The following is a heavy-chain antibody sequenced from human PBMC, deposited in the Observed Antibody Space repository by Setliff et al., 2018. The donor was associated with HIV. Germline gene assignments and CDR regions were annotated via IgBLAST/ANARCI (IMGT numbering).Heavy chain of an antibody. J-gene: IGHJ5*02. CDR3: VREWVADP. Sequence: LRLSCAASGFTFNNYGMHWVRQAPGKGLEWVAVIWYDGTNKYYGDSVKGRLTISRDNAKNSLYLQMNSLSAEDTAVYYCVREWVADPWGQGTLVTVSS. CDR2: IWYDGTNK. CDR1: GFTFNNYG. D-gene: IGHD1-26*01. V-gene: IGHV3-33*08.